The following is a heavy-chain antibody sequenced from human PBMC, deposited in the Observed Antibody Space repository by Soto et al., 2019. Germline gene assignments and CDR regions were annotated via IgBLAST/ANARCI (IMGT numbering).Heavy chain of an antibody. J-gene: IGHJ5*01. CDR1: GFTFNTFE. Sequence: GGSLRLSCAASGFTFNTFEMSWVRQAPGRGLEWVSFISDDGTRTYYADTVKGRFTISRDNSKYTLYLQMKSLTVEDTAVYACVKGGWLDFWGQGTLVTVSS. D-gene: IGHD3-16*01. CDR2: ISDDGTRT. CDR3: VKGGWLDF. V-gene: IGHV3-23*01.